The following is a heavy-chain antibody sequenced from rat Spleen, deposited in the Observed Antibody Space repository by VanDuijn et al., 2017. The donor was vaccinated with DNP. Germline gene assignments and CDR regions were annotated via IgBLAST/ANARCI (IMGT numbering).Heavy chain of an antibody. CDR1: GFTFSNRW. CDR2: INTDGGST. D-gene: IGHD1-11*01. Sequence: EVQLVESGGGLVQPGGSLKLSCVASGFTFSNRWMFWIRQAPGKGLEWMASINTDGGSTYYPDSVKGRFTVSRDDSTNNLYLQMDSLRSEDTATYYCTRGGTYYFDYWGQGVMVTVSS. V-gene: IGHV5-58*01. J-gene: IGHJ2*01. CDR3: TRGGTYYFDY.